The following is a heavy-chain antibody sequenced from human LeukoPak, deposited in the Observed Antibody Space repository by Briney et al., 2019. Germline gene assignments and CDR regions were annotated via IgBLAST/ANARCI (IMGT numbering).Heavy chain of an antibody. D-gene: IGHD3-10*01. CDR1: GFTFSNAW. Sequence: PGGSLRLSCAASGFTFSNAWMSWVRQAPGKGLEWVGRIKSKTDGGTTDYAAPVKGRFTISRDDSKNTLYLQMNSLKTEDTAVYYCTTYYYGSGKNGFDPWGQGTLVTVSS. J-gene: IGHJ5*02. V-gene: IGHV3-15*01. CDR2: IKSKTDGGTT. CDR3: TTYYYGSGKNGFDP.